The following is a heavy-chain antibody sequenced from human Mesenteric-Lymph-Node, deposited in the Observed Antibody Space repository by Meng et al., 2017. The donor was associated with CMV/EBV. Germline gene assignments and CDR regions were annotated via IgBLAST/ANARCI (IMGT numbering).Heavy chain of an antibody. Sequence: GESLKISCADSGFTFSRYAIHWVRQAPGKGLEWVALISYDGGTKNYADSVKGRLTISRDNSRNTVYLHLDSLRAEDTAVYYCARAGGIYDSPDVWGQGTTVTVSS. CDR1: GFTFSRYA. J-gene: IGHJ6*02. D-gene: IGHD3-3*01. V-gene: IGHV3-30-3*01. CDR2: ISYDGGTK. CDR3: ARAGGIYDSPDV.